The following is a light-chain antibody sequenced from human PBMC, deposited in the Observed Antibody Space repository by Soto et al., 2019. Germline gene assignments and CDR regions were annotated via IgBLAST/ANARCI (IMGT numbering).Light chain of an antibody. Sequence: QSVLTQPPSVSGAPGQRVTISCTGSSSNIGAGYDVHWYQQLPGTAPKLLIYGSRTRPSRVPDRFSGSKSGTSASLAITGLQAEDEADYYCQSYDSSLSGFVFGTGTKVTVL. CDR3: QSYDSSLSGFV. CDR1: SSNIGAGYD. CDR2: GSR. V-gene: IGLV1-40*01. J-gene: IGLJ1*01.